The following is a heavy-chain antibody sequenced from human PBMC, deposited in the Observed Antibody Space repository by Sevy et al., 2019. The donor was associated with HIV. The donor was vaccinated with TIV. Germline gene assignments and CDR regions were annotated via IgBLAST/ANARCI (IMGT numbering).Heavy chain of an antibody. D-gene: IGHD3-22*01. CDR3: ATTKDYYESSGDPFDY. J-gene: IGHJ4*02. CDR2: FDPEDGKR. CDR1: GYTLTKLS. Sequence: ASVKVSCKVSGYTLTKLSMHWVRQVRGKGLEWMGSFDPEDGKRIYAQNFQGRFTMTEDKSTDTGYLDLNSLRSEDSAVYFCATTKDYYESSGDPFDYWGQGTLVTVSS. V-gene: IGHV1-24*01.